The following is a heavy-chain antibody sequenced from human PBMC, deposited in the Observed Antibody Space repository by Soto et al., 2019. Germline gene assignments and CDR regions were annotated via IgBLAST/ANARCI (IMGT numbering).Heavy chain of an antibody. J-gene: IGHJ6*02. D-gene: IGHD3-3*01. Sequence: SEKVSCKASGFTFTSSAVQWVRQPRGQRLEWIGWTVVGSGNTNYAQKFQERVTITRDMSTSTAYMELSSLRSEDTAVYYCAAGQKTIFVVVGRSYGMDVWGQGTTVTVSS. V-gene: IGHV1-58*01. CDR1: GFTFTSSA. CDR3: AAGQKTIFVVVGRSYGMDV. CDR2: TVVGSGNT.